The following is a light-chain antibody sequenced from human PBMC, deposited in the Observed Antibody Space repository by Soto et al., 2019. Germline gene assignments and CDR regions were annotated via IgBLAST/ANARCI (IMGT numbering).Light chain of an antibody. Sequence: QSVLTQPASGSGSPGQSITISCTGTSSDVGGYDYVSWYQQPPGKAPKLMIYDVSNWPSGVSNRFSGSKSGNTASLTISGLQAEDEADYCCSSYTSSGTLVFGTGTKVTVL. CDR3: SSYTSSGTLV. J-gene: IGLJ1*01. CDR1: SSDVGGYDY. V-gene: IGLV2-14*01. CDR2: DVS.